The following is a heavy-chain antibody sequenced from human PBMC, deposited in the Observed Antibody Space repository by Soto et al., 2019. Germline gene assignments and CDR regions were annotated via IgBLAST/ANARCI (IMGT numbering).Heavy chain of an antibody. J-gene: IGHJ4*02. V-gene: IGHV3-74*01. CDR1: GYTFRNHW. Sequence: PGGSLRLSCAVAGYTFRNHWMHWVRQAPGKGLEWVSRMNSDGSIINYKDSVKGRFTVSRDNAKNTLYLQMNSLRVEDTAVYYCATAEVDYWGPGTLVTVSS. CDR3: ATAEVDY. CDR2: MNSDGSII.